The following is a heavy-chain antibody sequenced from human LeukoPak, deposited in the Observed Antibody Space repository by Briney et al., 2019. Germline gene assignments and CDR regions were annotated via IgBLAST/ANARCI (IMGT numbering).Heavy chain of an antibody. D-gene: IGHD6-13*01. CDR2: VNPNSGGT. J-gene: IGHJ6*02. CDR1: GYTFTGYY. CDR3: ARGGGEAGYSSSWHYYYYGMDV. V-gene: IGHV1-2*02. Sequence: GASVKVPCKASGYTFTGYYMHWVRQAPGQGLEWMGWVNPNSGGTNYAQKFQGRVTMTRDTSISTAYMELSRLRSDDTAVYYCARGGGEAGYSSSWHYYYYGMDVWGQGTTVTVSS.